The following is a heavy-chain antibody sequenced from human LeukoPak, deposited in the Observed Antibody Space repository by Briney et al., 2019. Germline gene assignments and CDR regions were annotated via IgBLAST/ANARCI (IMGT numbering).Heavy chain of an antibody. CDR1: GGSISNYY. D-gene: IGHD6-6*01. Sequence: PSETLSLTCTISGGSISNYYWSWIRQPPGKGLEWIGYIYYSGSTNYNPSLKSRVTMSVDTSKNQISLKVNSVTAADTAVYYCARESYSTSYLFDFWGQGTLVTVSS. CDR3: ARESYSTSYLFDF. V-gene: IGHV4-59*12. CDR2: IYYSGST. J-gene: IGHJ4*02.